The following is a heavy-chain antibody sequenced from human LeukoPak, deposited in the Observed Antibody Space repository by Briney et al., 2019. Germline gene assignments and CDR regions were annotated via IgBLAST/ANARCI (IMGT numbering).Heavy chain of an antibody. V-gene: IGHV1-18*01. CDR2: ISAYNGNT. CDR1: GYTFTSYG. CDR3: ARDAEWELRAADLAY. D-gene: IGHD1-26*01. Sequence: ASVKVSCKASGYTFTSYGISWVRQAPGQGLEWMGWISAYNGNTNYAQKLQGRVTMTTDTSTSTAYMELRSLRSDDTAVYYCARDAEWELRAADLAYWGHGTLVTVSS. J-gene: IGHJ4*01.